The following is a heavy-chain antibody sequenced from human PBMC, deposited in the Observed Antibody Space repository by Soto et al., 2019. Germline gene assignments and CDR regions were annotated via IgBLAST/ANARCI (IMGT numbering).Heavy chain of an antibody. CDR1: GFTVISDH. V-gene: IGHV3-53*02. CDR3: AREAAGFDL. Sequence: EMQLVETGGGLIQPGGSLRLSCAASGFTVISDHMSWVRQAPGKGLEWISVMYYGGTTYYADSVQGRFTISRDSSTNTLYLPMTDLRADDTAVYYCAREAAGFDLWGQGTMVTVSS. D-gene: IGHD6-13*01. CDR2: MYYGGTT. J-gene: IGHJ3*01.